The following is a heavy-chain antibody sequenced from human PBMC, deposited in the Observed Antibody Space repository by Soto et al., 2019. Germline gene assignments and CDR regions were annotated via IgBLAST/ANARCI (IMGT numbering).Heavy chain of an antibody. CDR2: IYYSGST. D-gene: IGHD2-2*01. V-gene: IGHV4-31*03. J-gene: IGHJ6*04. CDR1: GGSIISGGYY. CDR3: ARDPVVVVVPADLNYYYGMDV. Sequence: TLSLTCTVSGGSIISGGYYWSWIRQHPGKGLEWIGYIYYSGSTYYNPSLKSRVTISVDTSKNQFSLKLSSVTAADTAVYYCARDPVVVVVPADLNYYYGMDVWGKGTTVTVSS.